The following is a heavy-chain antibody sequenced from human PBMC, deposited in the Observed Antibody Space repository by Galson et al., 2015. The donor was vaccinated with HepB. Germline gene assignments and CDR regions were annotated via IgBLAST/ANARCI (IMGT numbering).Heavy chain of an antibody. D-gene: IGHD3-22*01. V-gene: IGHV3-23*01. CDR2: INGGST. J-gene: IGHJ4*02. Sequence: SLRLSCAASGFTFSSYAMSWVRQAPGKGLEWVSTINGGSTYYADSVKGRFTISRDNSKNTLYLQMNSLRAEDTAVYYCAKTVRYYDSSGYYFDYWGQGTLITVSS. CDR1: GFTFSSYA. CDR3: AKTVRYYDSSGYYFDY.